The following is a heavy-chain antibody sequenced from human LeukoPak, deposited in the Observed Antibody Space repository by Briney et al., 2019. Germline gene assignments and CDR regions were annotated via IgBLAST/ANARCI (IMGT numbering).Heavy chain of an antibody. Sequence: SVKVSCKASGGTFSSYAISWVRQAPGQGLEWMGGIIPIFGTANYAQKFQGRVTITTDESTSTTYMELSSLRSEDTAVYYCASYSSGWYEFDYWGQGTLVTVSS. CDR3: ASYSSGWYEFDY. V-gene: IGHV1-69*05. J-gene: IGHJ4*02. CDR2: IIPIFGTA. CDR1: GGTFSSYA. D-gene: IGHD6-19*01.